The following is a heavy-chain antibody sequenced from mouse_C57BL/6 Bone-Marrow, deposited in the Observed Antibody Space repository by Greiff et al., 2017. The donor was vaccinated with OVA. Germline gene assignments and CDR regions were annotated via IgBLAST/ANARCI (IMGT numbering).Heavy chain of an antibody. J-gene: IGHJ2*01. CDR2: IHPNSGST. D-gene: IGHD2-5*01. V-gene: IGHV1-64*01. Sequence: LQQPGAELVKPGASVKLSCKASGYTFTSYWMHWVKQRPGQGLEWIGMIHPNSGSTNYNEKFKSKATLTVDKSSSTAYMQLSSLTSEDSAVYYCARGSAYYSNYYFDYWGQGTTLTVSS. CDR1: GYTFTSYW. CDR3: ARGSAYYSNYYFDY.